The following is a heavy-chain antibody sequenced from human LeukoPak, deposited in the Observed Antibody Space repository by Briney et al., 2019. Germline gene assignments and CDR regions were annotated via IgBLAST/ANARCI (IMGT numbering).Heavy chain of an antibody. CDR1: GFTFSSYS. CDR3: ARDWGYCSSTSCPEVYYFDY. J-gene: IGHJ4*02. V-gene: IGHV3-21*01. D-gene: IGHD2-2*01. Sequence: GGSLRLSCAASGFTFSSYSMNWVRQAPGKGLEWVSSISSSSSYIYYADSVEGRFTISRDNAKNSLYLQMNSLRAEDTAVYYCARDWGYCSSTSCPEVYYFDYWGQGTLVTVSS. CDR2: ISSSSSYI.